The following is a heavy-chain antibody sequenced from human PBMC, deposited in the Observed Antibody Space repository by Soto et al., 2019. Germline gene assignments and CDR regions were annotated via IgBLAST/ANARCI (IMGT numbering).Heavy chain of an antibody. J-gene: IGHJ4*02. CDR2: ISWNSGSI. Sequence: EVQLVESGGGLVQPGRSLRLSCAASGFTFDDYAMHWVRQAPGKGLEWVSGISWNSGSIGYADSVKGRFTISRDNAKNSLYLQMNSLRAEDTALYYCAKSPSYYGDFDCGGQGTLVTVSS. D-gene: IGHD4-17*01. CDR3: AKSPSYYGDFDC. CDR1: GFTFDDYA. V-gene: IGHV3-9*01.